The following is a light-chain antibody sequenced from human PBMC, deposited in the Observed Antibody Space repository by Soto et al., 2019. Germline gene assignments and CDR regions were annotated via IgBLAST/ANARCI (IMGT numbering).Light chain of an antibody. CDR2: DAS. CDR3: LLDYAYFWA. V-gene: IGKV1-5*01. J-gene: IGKJ1*01. Sequence: DIQMTQSPSTLSASVGDRVTITCRASQSISSWLAWYQQKPGKAPKLLIYDASTLQSGVPSRFSGSGFGRDFTLTISSLQPEDFATYYCLLDYAYFWAFGQGTKVDIK. CDR1: QSISSW.